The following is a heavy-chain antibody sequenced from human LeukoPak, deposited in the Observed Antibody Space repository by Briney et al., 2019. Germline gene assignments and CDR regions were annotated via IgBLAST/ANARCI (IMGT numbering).Heavy chain of an antibody. CDR2: NSGSGGGT. D-gene: IGHD6-19*01. CDR1: GFTFSSYA. Sequence: PGGSLRLSCAASGFTFSSYAVSWVRQAPGKGLEWVSANSGSGGGTYYATSVKGQFTISRDNSTNTLYLQMTSLSTEDTAVYYCAKTTTGYSSGRYPGWPVDYWGQGTLVTVSS. J-gene: IGHJ4*02. V-gene: IGHV3-23*01. CDR3: AKTTTGYSSGRYPGWPVDY.